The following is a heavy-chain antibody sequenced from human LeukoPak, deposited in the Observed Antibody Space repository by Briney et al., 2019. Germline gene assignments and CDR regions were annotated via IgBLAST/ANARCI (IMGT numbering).Heavy chain of an antibody. CDR3: ARFRSYWGLEY. CDR2: INPNSGGT. J-gene: IGHJ4*02. V-gene: IGHV1-2*02. D-gene: IGHD2-21*01. CDR1: GYTFTAYS. Sequence: ASVKVSCKASGYTFTAYSMHWVRQAPGQGLEWMGWINPNSGGTNYAQKFQGRVTMTRDTSISTAYMELSRLRSDDTAVYYCARFRSYWGLEYWGQGTLVTVSS.